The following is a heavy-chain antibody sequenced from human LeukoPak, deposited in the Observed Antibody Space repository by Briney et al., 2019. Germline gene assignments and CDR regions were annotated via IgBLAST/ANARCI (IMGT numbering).Heavy chain of an antibody. CDR1: GFTFSSYG. CDR2: IRYDGNNK. Sequence: GGSLRLSCAASGFTFSSYGMHWVRQAPGKGLEWVAFIRYDGNNKYYADSEKGRFTISRDNSKTTLYLQMNSLRAEDTAVYYCAKDWDTSSFGFDYWGQGTLVTVSS. CDR3: AKDWDTSSFGFDY. J-gene: IGHJ4*02. D-gene: IGHD5-18*01. V-gene: IGHV3-30*02.